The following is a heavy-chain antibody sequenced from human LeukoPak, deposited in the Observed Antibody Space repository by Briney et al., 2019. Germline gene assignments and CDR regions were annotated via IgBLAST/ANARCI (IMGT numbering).Heavy chain of an antibody. CDR3: ATNSLLWFGELLTGVFDI. CDR2: IIPILGIA. CDR1: GGTFSSYA. J-gene: IGHJ3*02. V-gene: IGHV1-69*04. D-gene: IGHD3-10*01. Sequence: SVKVSCKASGGTFSSYAISWVRQAPGQGLEWMGRIIPILGIANYAQKFQGRVTMTEDTSTDTAYMELSSLRSEDTAVYYCATNSLLWFGELLTGVFDIWGQGTMVTVSS.